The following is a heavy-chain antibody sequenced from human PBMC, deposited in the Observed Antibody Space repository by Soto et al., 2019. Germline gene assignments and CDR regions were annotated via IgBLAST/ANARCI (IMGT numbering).Heavy chain of an antibody. D-gene: IGHD5-12*01. V-gene: IGHV1-18*01. Sequence: ASVKVSCKASGYTFTNFGISWVRQAPGQGLEWMGWISAYNGNTNYAQNFQGRVTMTTDTSTSTAYMELRSLRAEDTAVYYCAREPTYSGYENYFDYWGQGTLVTVSS. J-gene: IGHJ4*02. CDR1: GYTFTNFG. CDR3: AREPTYSGYENYFDY. CDR2: ISAYNGNT.